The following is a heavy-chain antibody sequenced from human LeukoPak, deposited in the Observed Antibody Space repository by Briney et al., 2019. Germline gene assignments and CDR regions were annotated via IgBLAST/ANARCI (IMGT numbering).Heavy chain of an antibody. CDR2: ISGSGGST. CDR1: GFTFSSYA. CDR3: AKEVPEKVLPWETKRFDP. J-gene: IGHJ5*02. V-gene: IGHV3-23*01. Sequence: PGGSLRLSCAASGFTFSSYAMSWVRQAPGKGLEWVSAISGSGGSTYYADSVKGRFTISRDNSKNTLYLQMNSLRAEDTAVYYCAKEVPEKVLPWETKRFDPWGQGTLVTVSS. D-gene: IGHD1-26*01.